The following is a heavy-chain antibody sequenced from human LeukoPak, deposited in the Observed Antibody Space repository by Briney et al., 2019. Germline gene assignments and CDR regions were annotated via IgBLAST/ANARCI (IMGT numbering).Heavy chain of an antibody. Sequence: GGSLRLSCAASGFIFSSYWMSWVRQAPGKGLEWVANMKQDGSEKYYVDSVKGRFTISRDNAKNSLYLQMNSLRAEDTAVYYCARTRSYDFGDDYWGQGILVTVSS. J-gene: IGHJ4*02. V-gene: IGHV3-7*01. CDR3: ARTRSYDFGDDY. D-gene: IGHD3-3*01. CDR2: MKQDGSEK. CDR1: GFIFSSYW.